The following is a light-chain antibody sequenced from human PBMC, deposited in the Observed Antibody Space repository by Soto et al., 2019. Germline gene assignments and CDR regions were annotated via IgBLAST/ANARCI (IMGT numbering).Light chain of an antibody. Sequence: QSVLTQSPSASASLGASVKLTCTLSSGHSNYAIAWHQQQSEKGPRYLMKLNSDGSHSKGDGIPDRFSGSSSGAERYLTIYSLQSEDEADYYCQTWGSGIVVFGGGTTLTVL. V-gene: IGLV4-69*01. J-gene: IGLJ2*01. CDR1: SGHSNYA. CDR2: LNSDGSH. CDR3: QTWGSGIVV.